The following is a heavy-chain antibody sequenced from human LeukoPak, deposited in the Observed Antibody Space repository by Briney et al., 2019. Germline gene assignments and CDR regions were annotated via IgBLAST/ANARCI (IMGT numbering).Heavy chain of an antibody. CDR3: ARVAVGATHHLRPSVKYYYGMDV. CDR1: GFTFSSYW. CDR2: IKQDGSEK. V-gene: IGHV3-7*01. Sequence: PGGSLRLSCAASGFTFSSYWMSWVRQAPGKGLEWVANIKQDGSEKYYVDSVKGRFTISRDNAKNSLYLQMNSLRAEDTAVYYCARVAVGATHHLRPSVKYYYGMDVWGQGTTVTVPS. J-gene: IGHJ6*02. D-gene: IGHD1-26*01.